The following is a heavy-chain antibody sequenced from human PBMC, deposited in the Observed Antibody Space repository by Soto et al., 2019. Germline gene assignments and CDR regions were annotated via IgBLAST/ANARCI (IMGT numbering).Heavy chain of an antibody. J-gene: IGHJ6*03. CDR3: ARFRWHDGAAVTNYAMAF. CDR2: IDYSGNP. D-gene: IGHD4-17*01. CDR1: GDSIASSSYY. Sequence: HLQESGPGLVKPSETLSLTCSVSGDSIASSSYYWAWIRQPPRRGLEWIGSIDYSGNPYYKPSLSFRVAITGHTSKNKFSLGLTFVTRADTAVYDSARFRWHDGAAVTNYAMAFWGTGDPVTVSS. V-gene: IGHV4-39*01.